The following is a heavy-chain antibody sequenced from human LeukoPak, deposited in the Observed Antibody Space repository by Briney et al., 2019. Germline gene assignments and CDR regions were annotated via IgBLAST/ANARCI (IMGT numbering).Heavy chain of an antibody. Sequence: GGSLRLSCAASGFTVSSNYMNWARQAPGKGLEWVSVIYSGGSTYYADSGKGRFTISRDNSKNPLNLQMNSLRAEDTAVYYCARGNTRGSRDGYNSDYWGQGTLVTVSS. V-gene: IGHV3-53*01. D-gene: IGHD5-24*01. CDR1: GFTVSSNY. J-gene: IGHJ4*02. CDR3: ARGNTRGSRDGYNSDY. CDR2: IYSGGST.